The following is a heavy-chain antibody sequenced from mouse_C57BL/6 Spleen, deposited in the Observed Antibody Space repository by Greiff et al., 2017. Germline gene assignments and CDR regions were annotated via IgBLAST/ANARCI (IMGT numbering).Heavy chain of an antibody. CDR1: GYTFTSYW. CDR2: IHPSDSDT. V-gene: IGHV1-74*01. Sequence: QVKLQQPGAELVKPGASVKVSCKASGYTFTSYWMHWVKQRPGQGLEWIGRIHPSDSDTNYNQKFKGKATLPIDKSSSTAYMQLISLTSDDSAVYYYAIGIPDYYGSNFDYWGQGTTLTVSS. J-gene: IGHJ2*01. D-gene: IGHD1-1*01. CDR3: AIGIPDYYGSNFDY.